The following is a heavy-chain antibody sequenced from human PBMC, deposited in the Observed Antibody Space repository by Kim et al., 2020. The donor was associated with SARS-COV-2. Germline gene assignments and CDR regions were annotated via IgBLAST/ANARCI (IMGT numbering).Heavy chain of an antibody. Sequence: SVKVSCKASGFTFTSSAVQWVRQARGQRLEWIGWIVVGSGNTNYAQKFQERVTITRDMSTSTAYMELSSLRSEDTAVYYCAADPSYSSSWYRVHWFDPWGQGTLVTVSS. D-gene: IGHD6-13*01. CDR3: AADPSYSSSWYRVHWFDP. CDR1: GFTFTSSA. CDR2: IVVGSGNT. J-gene: IGHJ5*02. V-gene: IGHV1-58*01.